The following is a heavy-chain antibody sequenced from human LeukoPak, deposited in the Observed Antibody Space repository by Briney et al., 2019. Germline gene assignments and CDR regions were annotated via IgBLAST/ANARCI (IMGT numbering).Heavy chain of an antibody. J-gene: IGHJ4*02. Sequence: GGSLRLSCAASGFTFSSYWMSWVRQAPGKGLEWVANINQDGSEKYYVDSVKGRFTISRDNAKNSLYLQMSSLRAEDTAAYYCARERGNSGGNTNGYFDYWGQGTLVTVSS. D-gene: IGHD4-23*01. CDR2: INQDGSEK. CDR1: GFTFSSYW. V-gene: IGHV3-7*03. CDR3: ARERGNSGGNTNGYFDY.